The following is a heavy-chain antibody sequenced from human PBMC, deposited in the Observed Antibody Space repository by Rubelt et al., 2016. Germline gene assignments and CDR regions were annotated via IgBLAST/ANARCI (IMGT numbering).Heavy chain of an antibody. CDR2: INTDGSAT. V-gene: IGHV3-74*01. Sequence: GGGLVQPGGSLRLSCAASGFSFSALWMHWVRQTPGKGLVWVSLINTDGSATTYADSVRGRFTISRDNAKNSLYLQMNSLRAEDTAVYYCARRFGEPDWWGQGTLVTVSS. CDR3: ARRFGEPDW. CDR1: GFSFSALW. J-gene: IGHJ4*02. D-gene: IGHD3-10*01.